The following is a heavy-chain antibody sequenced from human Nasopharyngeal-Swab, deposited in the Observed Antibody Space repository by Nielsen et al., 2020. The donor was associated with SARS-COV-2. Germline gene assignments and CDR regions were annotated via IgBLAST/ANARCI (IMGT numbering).Heavy chain of an antibody. J-gene: IGHJ3*02. V-gene: IGHV3-23*01. CDR3: AKGGLGITMIVVVSTTYDAFEI. CDR2: ISGSGGST. CDR1: GFTFSSYW. D-gene: IGHD3-22*01. Sequence: GESLKLSCAASGFTFSSYWMSWVRQAPGKGLEWVSAISGSGGSTYYADSVKGRFTISRDNSKNTLYLQMNSLRAEDTAVYYCAKGGLGITMIVVVSTTYDAFEIWGQGTMVTVSS.